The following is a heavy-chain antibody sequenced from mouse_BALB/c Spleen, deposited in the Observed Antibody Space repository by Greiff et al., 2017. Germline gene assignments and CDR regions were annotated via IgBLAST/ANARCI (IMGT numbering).Heavy chain of an antibody. CDR1: GYSITSDYA. CDR2: ISYSGST. Sequence: ESGPGLVKPSQSLSLTCTVTGYSITSDYAWNWIRQFPGNQLEWMGYISYSGSTSYNPSLKSRISITRDTSKNQFFLQLNSVTTEDTATYYCAKGYRYDDGGFDYWGQGTTLTVSS. J-gene: IGHJ2*01. D-gene: IGHD2-14*01. V-gene: IGHV3-2*02. CDR3: AKGYRYDDGGFDY.